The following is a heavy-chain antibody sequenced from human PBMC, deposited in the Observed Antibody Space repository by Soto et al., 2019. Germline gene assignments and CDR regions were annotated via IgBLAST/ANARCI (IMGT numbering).Heavy chain of an antibody. CDR3: ANLPATRIVRGARKDY. J-gene: IGHJ4*02. Sequence: QVQLVESGGGVVQPGRSLRLSCAASGFTFSSYGMHWVRQAPGKGLEWVAVISYDGSNKYYADSVKGRFTISRDNSKNTLYLQMNSLRAEDTAVYYCANLPATRIVRGARKDYWGQGTLVTVSS. V-gene: IGHV3-30*18. CDR2: ISYDGSNK. D-gene: IGHD3-10*01. CDR1: GFTFSSYG.